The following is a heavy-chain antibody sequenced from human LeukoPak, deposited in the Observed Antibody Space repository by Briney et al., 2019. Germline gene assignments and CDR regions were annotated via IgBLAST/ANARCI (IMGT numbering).Heavy chain of an antibody. J-gene: IGHJ4*02. D-gene: IGHD4-17*01. CDR3: ARDLGYGDYGWSGGFVDY. CDR1: GYTFTSYG. CDR2: ISAYNGNT. V-gene: IGHV1-18*01. Sequence: GASVKVSCKASGYTFTSYGISWVRQAPGQGLEWMGWISAYNGNTNYAQKLQGRVTMTTDTSTSTAYMELRSLRSDDTAVYYCARDLGYGDYGWSGGFVDYWGQGTLVTVSS.